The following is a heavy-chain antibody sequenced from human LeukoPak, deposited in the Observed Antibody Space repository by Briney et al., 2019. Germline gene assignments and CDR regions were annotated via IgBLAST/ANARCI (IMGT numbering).Heavy chain of an antibody. CDR1: GGSISSSSYY. J-gene: IGHJ4*02. Sequence: ETLSLTCTVSGGSISSSSYYWGWIRQPPGKGLEWVSAISGSGGSTYYADSVKGRFTISRDNSKNTLYLQMNSLRAEDTAVYYCAKTPHYDILTGHRGSYYFDYWGQGTLVTVSP. CDR3: AKTPHYDILTGHRGSYYFDY. V-gene: IGHV3-23*01. CDR2: ISGSGGST. D-gene: IGHD3-9*01.